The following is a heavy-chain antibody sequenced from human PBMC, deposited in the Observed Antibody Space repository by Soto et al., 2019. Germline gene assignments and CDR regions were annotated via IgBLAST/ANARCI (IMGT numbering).Heavy chain of an antibody. CDR1: GGTFSTYT. CDR3: AGDPDSHYNDSHASSYP. D-gene: IGHD4-4*01. CDR2: IIPIIGII. Sequence: QVQLVQSGAEVKKPGSSVKVSCKASGGTFSTYTITWVRQAPGQGLEWMGRIIPIIGIINYAQKFQGRVTISADKSXGXPYMELTGLRSDDTAVYYCAGDPDSHYNDSHASSYPWGQGTLVTVSS. J-gene: IGHJ5*02. V-gene: IGHV1-69*08.